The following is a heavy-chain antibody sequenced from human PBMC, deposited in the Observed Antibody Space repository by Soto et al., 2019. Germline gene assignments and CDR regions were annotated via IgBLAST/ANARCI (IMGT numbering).Heavy chain of an antibody. D-gene: IGHD3-22*01. Sequence: PGGSLRLSCAASGFTFSSYGMHWVRQAPGKGLEWVAVISYDGSNKYYADSVKGRFTISRDNSKNTLYLQMNSLRAEDTAVYYCAKPPYDSSGYLFDYWGQATLVTVSS. J-gene: IGHJ4*02. CDR2: ISYDGSNK. CDR3: AKPPYDSSGYLFDY. CDR1: GFTFSSYG. V-gene: IGHV3-30*18.